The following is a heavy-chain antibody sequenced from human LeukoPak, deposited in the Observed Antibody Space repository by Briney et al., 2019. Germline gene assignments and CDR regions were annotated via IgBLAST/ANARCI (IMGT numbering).Heavy chain of an antibody. V-gene: IGHV4-38-2*01. D-gene: IGHD2-2*01. CDR2: TYHSGST. CDR1: GYSISSGYY. J-gene: IGHJ5*02. CDR3: ARVGYEYCSSTSCYWFDP. Sequence: SETLSLTCAVSGYSISSGYYWGWIRQPPGKGLEWIGSTYHSGSTYYNPSLKSRVTISVDTSKNQFSLKLSSVTAADTAVYYCARVGYEYCSSTSCYWFDPWGQGTLVTVSS.